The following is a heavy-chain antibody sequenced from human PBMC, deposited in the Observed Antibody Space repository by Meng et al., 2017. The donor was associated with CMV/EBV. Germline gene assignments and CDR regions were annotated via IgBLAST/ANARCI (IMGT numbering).Heavy chain of an antibody. CDR2: INPSGGST. D-gene: IGHD3-22*01. J-gene: IGHJ4*02. CDR1: GYTFTSYY. CDR3: ARVSRSGYYSFDD. V-gene: IGHV1-46*01. Sequence: ASVKVSCKASGYTFTSYYMHWVRQAPGQGLEWMGIINPSGGSTSYAQKFKGRVTMTRDTSTSTVYMELSSMKSEDTAVYYCARVSRSGYYSFDDWGQGTLVTVSS.